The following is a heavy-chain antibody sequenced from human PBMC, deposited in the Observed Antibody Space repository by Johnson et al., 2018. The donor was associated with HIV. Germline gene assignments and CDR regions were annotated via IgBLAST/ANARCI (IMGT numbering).Heavy chain of an antibody. CDR1: GFTFSSYW. Sequence: VQLVESGGGLVQPGGSLRLSCAASGFTFSSYWMHWVRQAPGKGLVWVSRINSDGSSTSYADSVKGRFTISRDNAKNSLYLQMNSLRAEDTALYYCARDADSDAFDIWGQGTLVTVSS. CDR2: INSDGSST. D-gene: IGHD2-21*02. CDR3: ARDADSDAFDI. V-gene: IGHV3-74*01. J-gene: IGHJ3*02.